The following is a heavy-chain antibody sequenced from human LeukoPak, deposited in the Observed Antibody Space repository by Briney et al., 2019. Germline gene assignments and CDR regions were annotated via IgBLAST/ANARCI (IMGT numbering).Heavy chain of an antibody. CDR1: VYTFTSYG. D-gene: IGHD3-3*01. CDR3: ERDGVGGSGDY. J-gene: IGHJ4*02. Sequence: GASVKVSCKASVYTFTSYGISCVRQAPGQGLEWMGWISAYNGNTNYAHKLQGRVTMTPDTSTSPTYIYPRSLRSDDTAVYYCERDGVGGSGDYWGQGTLVTVSS. CDR2: ISAYNGNT. V-gene: IGHV1-18*01.